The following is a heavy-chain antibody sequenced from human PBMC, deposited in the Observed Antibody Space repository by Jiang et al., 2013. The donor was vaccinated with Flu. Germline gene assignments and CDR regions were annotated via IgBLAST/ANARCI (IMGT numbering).Heavy chain of an antibody. CDR2: IYHSGTT. CDR1: GYSISSGDYY. CDR3: ARDRKXYYFDSSGHDDALD. D-gene: IGHD3-22*01. Sequence: GPGLVKPAETLSLTCNVSGYSISSGDYYWAWIRQPPGKGLEWIGSIYHSGTTYYSPSLKGRVTMSVDTSKNQFSLKLSSVTAADTAVYYCARDRKXYYFDSSGHDDALD. V-gene: IGHV4-38-2*02. J-gene: IGHJ3*02.